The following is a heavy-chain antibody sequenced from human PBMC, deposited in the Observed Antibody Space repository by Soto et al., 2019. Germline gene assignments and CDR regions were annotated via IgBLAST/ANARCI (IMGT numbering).Heavy chain of an antibody. V-gene: IGHV4-34*04. D-gene: IGHD1-26*01. J-gene: IGHJ4*02. CDR1: GASFSGFY. CDR2: IDHSGIT. Sequence: SETLSLTCAVSGASFSGFYWSWICQSPGKGLEWIGEIDHSGITNHNTALKSRATMSVDTSKNQFSLKLRSVTAADTAVYYCARGVSVTLAVQGGAPDRNYFDSWSQGTLVTV. CDR3: ARGVSVTLAVQGGAPDRNYFDS.